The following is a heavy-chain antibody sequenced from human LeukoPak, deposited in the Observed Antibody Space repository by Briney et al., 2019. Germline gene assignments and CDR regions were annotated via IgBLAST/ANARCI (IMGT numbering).Heavy chain of an antibody. V-gene: IGHV3-48*04. Sequence: GGSLRLSCAASGFTFSTYSMNWVRQAPGRGLEWVSYIHGTSGTIYYADSVKGRFTISRDNAKNSLYLHMNTLRAEATAVYYCARCPGWYTFDLWGQGTMVAVSS. CDR2: IHGTSGTI. J-gene: IGHJ3*01. CDR3: ARCPGWYTFDL. D-gene: IGHD6-19*01. CDR1: GFTFSTYS.